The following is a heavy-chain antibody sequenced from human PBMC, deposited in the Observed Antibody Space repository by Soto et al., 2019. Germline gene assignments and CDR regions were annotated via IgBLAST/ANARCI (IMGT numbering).Heavy chain of an antibody. J-gene: IGHJ6*02. CDR3: ARQTKACGGDCYSGYYYYGMDV. D-gene: IGHD2-21*02. CDR2: IYPGDSDT. Sequence: GESLKISCKGSGYSFTRYWIGWVRQMPGKGLEWMGIIYPGDSDTRYSPSFQGQVTISADKSISNAYLQWSSLKASDTAMYYCARQTKACGGDCYSGYYYYGMDVWGQGTTVTVSS. V-gene: IGHV5-51*01. CDR1: GYSFTRYW.